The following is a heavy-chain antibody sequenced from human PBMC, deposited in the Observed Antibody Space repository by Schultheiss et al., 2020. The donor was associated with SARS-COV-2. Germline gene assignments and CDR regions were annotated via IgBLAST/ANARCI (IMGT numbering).Heavy chain of an antibody. V-gene: IGHV3-21*01. D-gene: IGHD3-10*01. CDR1: GFTFSNYS. CDR3: ARGGAILVRVIDY. CDR2: ISSSSSYI. Sequence: GGSLRLSCAASGFTFSNYSMNWVRQAPGEGLEWVSSISSSSSYIYYADSVKGRFTISRDNAKNSLYLQMNSLRAEDTAVYYCARGGAILVRVIDYWGQGTLVTVAS. J-gene: IGHJ4*02.